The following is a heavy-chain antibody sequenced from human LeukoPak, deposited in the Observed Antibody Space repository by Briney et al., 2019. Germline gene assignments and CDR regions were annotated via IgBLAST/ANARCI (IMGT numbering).Heavy chain of an antibody. J-gene: IGHJ4*02. CDR1: GYTFTGYY. D-gene: IGHD6-19*01. Sequence: ASVKVSCKASGYTFTGYYMHWVRQAPGQGLEWMGWINPNSGGTNYAQKFQGRVTMTRDTSISTAYMELSRLRSDDTAVYYCARDSIHSSGLSDYWGQGTLVTVSS. CDR2: INPNSGGT. CDR3: ARDSIHSSGLSDY. V-gene: IGHV1-2*02.